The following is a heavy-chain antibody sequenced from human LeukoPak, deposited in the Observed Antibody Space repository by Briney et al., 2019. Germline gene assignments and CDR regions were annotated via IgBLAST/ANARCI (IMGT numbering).Heavy chain of an antibody. Sequence: SETLSLTCTVSGGSISTNSYYWSWIRQPPGKGLEWIGYIYYSGSTNYNPSLKSRVTISVDTSKNQFSLKLSSVTAADTAVYYCVRGPYGSSISNWFDPWGQGLLVTVSS. V-gene: IGHV4-61*01. J-gene: IGHJ5*02. D-gene: IGHD3-10*01. CDR2: IYYSGST. CDR1: GGSISTNSYY. CDR3: VRGPYGSSISNWFDP.